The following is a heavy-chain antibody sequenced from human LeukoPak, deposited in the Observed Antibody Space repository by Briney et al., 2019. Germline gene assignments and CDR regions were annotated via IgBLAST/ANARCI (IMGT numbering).Heavy chain of an antibody. D-gene: IGHD3-10*01. CDR1: GFTFNDYY. V-gene: IGHV4-38-2*02. CDR3: ARDRLRGGLWFGELHPYYFDY. Sequence: GSLRLSCAASGFTFNDYYMTWIRQAPGKGLEWIGSIYYSGSTYYNPSLKSRVTISVDTSKNQFSLKLSSVTAADTAVYYCARDRLRGGLWFGELHPYYFDYWGQGTLVTVSS. J-gene: IGHJ4*02. CDR2: IYYSGST.